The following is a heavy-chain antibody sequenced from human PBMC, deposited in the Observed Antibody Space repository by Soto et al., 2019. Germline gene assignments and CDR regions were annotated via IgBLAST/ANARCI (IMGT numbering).Heavy chain of an antibody. CDR2: ISYDGGNA. CDR1: GFSFSNHV. J-gene: IGHJ6*02. D-gene: IGHD3-3*01. CDR3: ARDLTVFGVLNGDSPMDV. V-gene: IGHV3-30*03. Sequence: QVQLVESGGGVVQPGGSLRLSCAGSGFSFSNHVMHWVRQAPGKGLARVAVISYDGGNAYYAESVKGRFTVSRDNSKNTMYIEMSSVRGDDTAVYYCARDLTVFGVLNGDSPMDVWGQGTTVTVSS.